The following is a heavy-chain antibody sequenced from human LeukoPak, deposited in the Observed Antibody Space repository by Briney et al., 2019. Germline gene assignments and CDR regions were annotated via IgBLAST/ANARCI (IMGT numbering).Heavy chain of an antibody. V-gene: IGHV3-64*01. D-gene: IGHD3-3*01. CDR3: ARDLTYYDFWSGYIFDS. CDR1: GFTFSSYA. Sequence: PGGSLRLSCAASGFTFSSYAMHWVRQAPGRGLEYVSAIGSNGGSTYYANSVKGRFTISRDNSKNTLYLQMGSLRAEDTAVYYCARDLTYYDFWSGYIFDSWGQGTLVTVSS. J-gene: IGHJ4*02. CDR2: IGSNGGST.